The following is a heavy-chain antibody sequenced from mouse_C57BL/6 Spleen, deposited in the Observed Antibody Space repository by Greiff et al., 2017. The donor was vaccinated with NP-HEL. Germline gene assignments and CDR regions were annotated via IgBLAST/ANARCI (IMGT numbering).Heavy chain of an antibody. CDR2: ISGGGGNT. Sequence: EVQVVESGGGLVKPGGSLKLSCAASGFTFSSYTMSWVRQTPEKRLEWVATISGGGGNTYYPDSVKGRFTISRDNAKNTLYLQMSSLRSEDTALYYCARNNYYGPYYFDYWGQGTTLTVSS. V-gene: IGHV5-9*01. CDR3: ARNNYYGPYYFDY. J-gene: IGHJ2*01. CDR1: GFTFSSYT. D-gene: IGHD1-1*01.